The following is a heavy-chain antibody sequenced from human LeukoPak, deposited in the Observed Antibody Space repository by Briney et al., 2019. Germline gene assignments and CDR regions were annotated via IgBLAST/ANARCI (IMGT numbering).Heavy chain of an antibody. J-gene: IGHJ4*02. D-gene: IGHD3-9*01. CDR1: GGSISSYY. Sequence: SEILSLTCTVSGGSISSYYWSWIRQPPGKGLEWIGYIYYSGSTNYNPSLKSRVTISVDTSKNQFSLKLSSVTAADTAVYYCARATRGGDDILTGYYFDYWGQGTLVTVSS. CDR3: ARATRGGDDILTGYYFDY. V-gene: IGHV4-59*01. CDR2: IYYSGST.